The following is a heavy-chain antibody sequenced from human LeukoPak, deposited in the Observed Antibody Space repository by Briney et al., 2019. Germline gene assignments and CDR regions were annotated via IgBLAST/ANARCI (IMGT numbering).Heavy chain of an antibody. CDR3: ARLRISYYYYMDV. CDR1: GGSFSGYY. Sequence: PSETLSLTCAVYGGSFSGYYWSWIRQPPGKGLEWIGEINHSGSTNYKPSLKSRVTISVDTSKNQFSLKLSSVTAADTAVYYCARLRISYYYYMDVWGKGTTVTVSS. CDR2: INHSGST. V-gene: IGHV4-34*01. D-gene: IGHD2-15*01. J-gene: IGHJ6*03.